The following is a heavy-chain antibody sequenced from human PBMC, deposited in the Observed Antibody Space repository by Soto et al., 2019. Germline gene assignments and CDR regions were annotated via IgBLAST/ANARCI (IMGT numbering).Heavy chain of an antibody. CDR2: IHSDGSIT. Sequence: PGGSLRLSCAASGFTFSRFWMHWVRQAPGKGLVWVSRIHSDGSITTYADSVKGRFTISRDNAKNTLYLQMNSLRAEDTAVYYCARGTAAALTVFLPAMDVWGQGTTVTVSS. D-gene: IGHD6-13*01. CDR1: GFTFSRFW. V-gene: IGHV3-74*01. J-gene: IGHJ6*02. CDR3: ARGTAAALTVFLPAMDV.